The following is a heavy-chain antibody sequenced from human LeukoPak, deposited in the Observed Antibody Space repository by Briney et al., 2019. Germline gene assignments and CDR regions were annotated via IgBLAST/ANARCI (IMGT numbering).Heavy chain of an antibody. V-gene: IGHV4-59*01. D-gene: IGHD5-24*01. CDR3: ARPSRDGYRYTFDY. Sequence: SETLSLTCTVSGGSITNYYWSWIRQPPGKGLEWIGYIYNSGSTNYSPSLKSRVTISVDTPKNQFSLKLSSVTAADTAVYYCARPSRDGYRYTFDYWGQGILVTVSS. CDR2: IYNSGST. J-gene: IGHJ4*02. CDR1: GGSITNYY.